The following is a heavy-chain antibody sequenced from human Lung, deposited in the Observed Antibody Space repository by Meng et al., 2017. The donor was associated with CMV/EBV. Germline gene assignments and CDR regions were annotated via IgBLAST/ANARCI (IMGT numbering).Heavy chain of an antibody. D-gene: IGHD4-17*01. Sequence: GESXKISCAASGFTFSSYWMHWVRQAPGKGLEWVSSISSSSSYIYYADSVKGRFTISRDNAKNSLYLQMNSLRAEDTAVYYCARDYGNDYWGQGTLVTVSS. V-gene: IGHV3-21*01. CDR3: ARDYGNDY. CDR2: ISSSSSYI. J-gene: IGHJ4*02. CDR1: GFTFSSYW.